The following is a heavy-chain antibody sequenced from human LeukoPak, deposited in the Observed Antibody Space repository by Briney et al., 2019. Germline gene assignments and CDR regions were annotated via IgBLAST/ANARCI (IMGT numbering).Heavy chain of an antibody. V-gene: IGHV4-38-2*02. Sequence: SETLSLTCTVSGYSINIDYYWGWIRQPPGKGLEWIGSIYHSGRIYYNPSLKSRVTISVDTSKNQFSLELTSVTAADTAVYYCARRRYDASGYYPSRGRYFDYWGQGTLVTVSS. J-gene: IGHJ4*02. CDR3: ARRRYDASGYYPSRGRYFDY. D-gene: IGHD3-22*01. CDR2: IYHSGRI. CDR1: GYSINIDYY.